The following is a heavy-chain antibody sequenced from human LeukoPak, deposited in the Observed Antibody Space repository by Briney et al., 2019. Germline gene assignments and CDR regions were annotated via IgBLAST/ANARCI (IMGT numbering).Heavy chain of an antibody. J-gene: IGHJ4*02. D-gene: IGHD3-22*01. V-gene: IGHV4-61*08. CDR1: GGSISSGGYY. CDR2: IYYSGST. Sequence: SETLSLTCTVSGGSISSGGYYWSWIRQPPGKGLEWIGYIYYSGSTNYNPSLKSRVTISVDTSKNQFSLKLSSVTAADTAVYYCARHGVGGYYYSPFDYWGQGTLVTVSS. CDR3: ARHGVGGYYYSPFDY.